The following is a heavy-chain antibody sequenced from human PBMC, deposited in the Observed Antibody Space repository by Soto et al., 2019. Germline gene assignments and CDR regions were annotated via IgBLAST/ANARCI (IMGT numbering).Heavy chain of an antibody. V-gene: IGHV3-23*01. CDR2: ITGSGGIT. Sequence: GGSLRLSCAASGITFRNYAMSWVRQAPGKGLEWVSAITGSGGITSYADSVQGRFTISRDNSKNTLYLQMNSLRAEDTAVYFCANQGCTACGCYLGYFDYWGLGTLVTVSS. J-gene: IGHJ4*02. CDR1: GITFRNYA. CDR3: ANQGCTACGCYLGYFDY. D-gene: IGHD2-15*01.